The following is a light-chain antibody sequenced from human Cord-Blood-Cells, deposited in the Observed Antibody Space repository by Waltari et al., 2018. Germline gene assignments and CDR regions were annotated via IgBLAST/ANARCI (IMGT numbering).Light chain of an antibody. V-gene: IGKV3-11*01. Sequence: EIVLTQSPATLSLSPGVRATLSCRASQSVSSYLAWYQQKPGQAPRRLIYDASNRVTGIPARFSGSGSGTDFTLTISSLEPEDFAVYYCQQRSNWPTFGGGTKVEIK. J-gene: IGKJ4*01. CDR1: QSVSSY. CDR2: DAS. CDR3: QQRSNWPT.